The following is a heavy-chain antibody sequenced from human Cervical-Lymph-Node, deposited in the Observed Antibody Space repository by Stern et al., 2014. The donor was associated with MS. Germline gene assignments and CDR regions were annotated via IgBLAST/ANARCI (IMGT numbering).Heavy chain of an antibody. CDR3: ARLDYYDSSVDY. V-gene: IGHV4-39*01. Sequence: QVQLQESGPGLVKPSETLSLTCTVSGGSISSSSYYWGWIRQPPGKGLEWIGSIYYSGSTYYNPSLKSRVTISVDTSKNQFSLKLSSVTAADTAVYYCARLDYYDSSVDYWGQGTLVTVSS. CDR2: IYYSGST. CDR1: GGSISSSSYY. J-gene: IGHJ4*02. D-gene: IGHD3-22*01.